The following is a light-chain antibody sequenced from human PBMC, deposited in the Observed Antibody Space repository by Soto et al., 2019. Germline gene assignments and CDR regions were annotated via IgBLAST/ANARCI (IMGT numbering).Light chain of an antibody. J-gene: IGKJ4*01. V-gene: IGKV1-33*01. CDR3: QHYDHLPPLS. CDR2: DAS. CDR1: QDIKNY. Sequence: DIQMTQSPSSLSASVGDRVTITCQASQDIKNYLNWYQQKPGKAPNLLIYDASNLKTGVPSRFRGSGSGTHFTFPISSLQTEDMATYYCQHYDHLPPLSFGGGTDVEI.